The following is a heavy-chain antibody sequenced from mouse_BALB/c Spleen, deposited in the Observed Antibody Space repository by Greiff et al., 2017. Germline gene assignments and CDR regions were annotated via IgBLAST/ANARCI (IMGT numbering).Heavy chain of an antibody. V-gene: IGHV5-4*02. CDR2: ISDGGSYT. J-gene: IGHJ3*01. CDR1: GFTFSDYY. CDR3: TRGGSSWDY. D-gene: IGHD1-1*01. Sequence: EVKLVESGGGLVKPGGSLKLSCAASGFTFSDYYMYWVRQTPEKRLEWVATISDGGSYTYYPDSVKGRFTISRDNAKNTLYLQMSSLKSEDTAMYYCTRGGSSWDYWGQGTLVTVSA.